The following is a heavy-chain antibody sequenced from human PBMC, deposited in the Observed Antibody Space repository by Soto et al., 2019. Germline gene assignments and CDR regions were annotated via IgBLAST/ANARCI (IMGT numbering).Heavy chain of an antibody. J-gene: IGHJ6*02. V-gene: IGHV3-33*08. CDR1: GLTFNSYG. D-gene: IGHD2-2*02. Sequence: GGSMKLSCAASGLTFNSYGMHWVRQAPGKGLEWVAVIWYDGSNKYYADSVKGRFTISRDNSKNTLYLQMNSLRAEDTAVYYCARNTLTPRYYYYGMDVWGQGTTVTVSS. CDR2: IWYDGSNK. CDR3: ARNTLTPRYYYYGMDV.